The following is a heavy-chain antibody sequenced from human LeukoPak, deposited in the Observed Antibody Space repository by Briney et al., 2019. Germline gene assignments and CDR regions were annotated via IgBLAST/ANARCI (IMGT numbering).Heavy chain of an antibody. CDR3: ARGGRYCSTTSCLGEGYYFDY. D-gene: IGHD2-2*01. Sequence: GASVKVSCKASGYTFTGYYMHWVRQAPGQGLEWMGWINPNSGGTNYAQKFQGRVTMTRDTSISTAYMDLSRLRSDDTAVYYCARGGRYCSTTSCLGEGYYFDYWGQGTLVTVSS. V-gene: IGHV1-2*02. J-gene: IGHJ4*02. CDR2: INPNSGGT. CDR1: GYTFTGYY.